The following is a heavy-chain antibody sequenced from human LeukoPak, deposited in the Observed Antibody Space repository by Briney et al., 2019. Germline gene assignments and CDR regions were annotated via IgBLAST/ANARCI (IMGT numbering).Heavy chain of an antibody. CDR1: GGSFSPYY. D-gene: IGHD2-21*02. CDR2: INHSGST. CDR3: ARGGFYCGGDCYVDY. V-gene: IGHV4-34*01. Sequence: PSETLSLTCAVYGGSFSPYYWSWIRQPPGKGPEWIGEINHSGSTYYNPSLNSRVTISVDTSKNQFSLRLSSVTAADTAVYYCARGGFYCGGDCYVDYWGQGTLVTVSS. J-gene: IGHJ4*02.